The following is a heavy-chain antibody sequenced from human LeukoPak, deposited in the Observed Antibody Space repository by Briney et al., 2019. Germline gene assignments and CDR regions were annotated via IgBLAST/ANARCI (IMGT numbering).Heavy chain of an antibody. Sequence: SETLSLTCTVSGGSISIYYWSWIRQPAGKRLEWIGRIDTSGITNYNPSLKSRLTMSVDTSKNQFSLKLSSVTAADTAVYYCARSYSSGRGDYWGQGTLVTVSS. CDR1: GGSISIYY. CDR3: ARSYSSGRGDY. D-gene: IGHD6-19*01. J-gene: IGHJ4*02. V-gene: IGHV4-4*07. CDR2: IDTSGIT.